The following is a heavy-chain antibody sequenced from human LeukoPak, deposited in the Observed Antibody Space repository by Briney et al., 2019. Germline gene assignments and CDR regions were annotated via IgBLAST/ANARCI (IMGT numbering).Heavy chain of an antibody. D-gene: IGHD5-24*01. Sequence: GASVKVSCKASGYTFTSYGISWVRQAPGQGLEWMGRINPNSGDTNYAQKFQGRVTMTRDTSISTAYMELSRLRSDDTAVYYCAREQGGGYNSDYWGQGTLVTVSS. V-gene: IGHV1-2*06. CDR2: INPNSGDT. J-gene: IGHJ4*02. CDR3: AREQGGGYNSDY. CDR1: GYTFTSYG.